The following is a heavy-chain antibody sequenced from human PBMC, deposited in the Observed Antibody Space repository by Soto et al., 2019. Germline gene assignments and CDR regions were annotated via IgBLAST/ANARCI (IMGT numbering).Heavy chain of an antibody. CDR3: ARHLVQQQLVARGWFDP. CDR1: GGSISSSSYY. Sequence: SETLSLTCTVSGGSISSSSYYWGWIRQPPGKGLEWIGSIYYSGSTYYNPSLKSRVTISVDTSKNQFSLKLSSVTAADTAVYYCARHLVQQQLVARGWFDPWGQGTLVTVYS. CDR2: IYYSGST. D-gene: IGHD6-13*01. J-gene: IGHJ5*02. V-gene: IGHV4-39*01.